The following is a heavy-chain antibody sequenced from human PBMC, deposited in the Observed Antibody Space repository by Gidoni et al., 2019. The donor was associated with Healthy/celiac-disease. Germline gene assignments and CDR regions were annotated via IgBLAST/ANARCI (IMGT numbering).Heavy chain of an antibody. CDR2: ISSSGSTI. CDR1: GFPFSSYE. V-gene: IGHV3-48*03. CDR3: ARSGCLGNAAPGDCYFGLTDAFDI. J-gene: IGHJ3*02. D-gene: IGHD2-21*01. Sequence: ELQLVESGGGLVQPGGSLRLPCAASGFPFSSYEMNWVRPSPGKGLEWVSYISSSGSTIYYADSVKGRFTISRDNAKNSLYLQMNSLRAEDTAVYYCARSGCLGNAAPGDCYFGLTDAFDIWGQGTMVTVSS.